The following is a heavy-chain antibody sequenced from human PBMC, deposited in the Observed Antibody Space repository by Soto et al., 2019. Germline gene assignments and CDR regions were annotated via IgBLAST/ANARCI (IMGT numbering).Heavy chain of an antibody. Sequence: LSLTCSVSGDSITGPNYYWAWIRQSPEMGLEWTASISFGGTTYYNPSLKSRISISEDTSTNQFFLTLHSVTAADTAVYYCVKVFRGPVNGVGYWGQGALVTVSS. J-gene: IGHJ4*02. D-gene: IGHD4-17*01. CDR3: VKVFRGPVNGVGY. CDR2: ISFGGTT. V-gene: IGHV4-39*03. CDR1: GDSITGPNYY.